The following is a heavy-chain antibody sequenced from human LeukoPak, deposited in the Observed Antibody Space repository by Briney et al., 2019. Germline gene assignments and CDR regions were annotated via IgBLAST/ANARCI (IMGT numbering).Heavy chain of an antibody. CDR1: GGSISRGGYY. Sequence: SETLSLTCTVSGGSISRGGYYWSWIRQPPGKGLEWIGYLYHSGSTYYNPSLMSRVTISVDRSESQFSLKLSSVTAADTAVYYCARRQGYGTYYFDYWGQGTLVTVSS. CDR2: LYHSGST. V-gene: IGHV4-30-2*01. J-gene: IGHJ4*02. D-gene: IGHD1-1*01. CDR3: ARRQGYGTYYFDY.